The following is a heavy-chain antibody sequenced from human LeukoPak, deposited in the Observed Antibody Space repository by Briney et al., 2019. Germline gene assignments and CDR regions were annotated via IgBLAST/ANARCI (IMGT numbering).Heavy chain of an antibody. CDR2: ISSSSSYI. V-gene: IGHV3-21*01. CDR3: AREGPYSSSSGESFDI. D-gene: IGHD6-6*01. J-gene: IGHJ3*02. Sequence: GSLRLSCAASGFTFSSYSMNWVRQAPGKGLEWVSSISSSSSYIYYADSVKGRFTISRDNAKNSLYLQMNSLRAEDTAVYYCAREGPYSSSSGESFDIWGQGTMVTVSS. CDR1: GFTFSSYS.